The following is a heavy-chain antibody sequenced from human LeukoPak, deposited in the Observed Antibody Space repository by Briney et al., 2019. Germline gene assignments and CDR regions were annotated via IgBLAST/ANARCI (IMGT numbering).Heavy chain of an antibody. Sequence: KPSETLSLTCTVSGGSISSYYWSWIRQPPGKGLEWIGEINHSGSTNYNPSLKSRVTISVDTSKNQFSLKLSSVTAADTAVYYCASSGYCTNGVCSDFDYWGQGTLVTVSS. V-gene: IGHV4-34*01. J-gene: IGHJ4*02. D-gene: IGHD2-8*01. CDR1: GGSISSYY. CDR2: INHSGST. CDR3: ASSGYCTNGVCSDFDY.